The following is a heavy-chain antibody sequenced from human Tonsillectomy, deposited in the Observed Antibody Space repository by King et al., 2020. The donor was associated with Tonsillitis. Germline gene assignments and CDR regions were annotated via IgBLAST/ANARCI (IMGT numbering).Heavy chain of an antibody. J-gene: IGHJ6*02. CDR1: GFTFSSYW. V-gene: IGHV3-7*01. Sequence: VQLVESGGGLVQPGGSLRLSCAASGFTFSSYWMSWVRQAPGMGLEWVATIKQDGSEKYYVDSVKGRFTISRDSAKNSLYLQMNSLRAEDTAVYYCVRDIVVVPAVMRYYYYGMDVWGQGTTVTVSS. CDR3: VRDIVVVPAVMRYYYYGMDV. D-gene: IGHD2-2*01. CDR2: IKQDGSEK.